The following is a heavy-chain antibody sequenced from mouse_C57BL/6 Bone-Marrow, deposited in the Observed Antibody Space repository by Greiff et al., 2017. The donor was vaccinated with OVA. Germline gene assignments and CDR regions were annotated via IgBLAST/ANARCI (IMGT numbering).Heavy chain of an antibody. Sequence: VKLLESGPGLVQPSPSLSITCTVSGFSLTSYGVHWVRQSPGKGLEWLGVLWRGGSTDYNAAFMSRLSITKDNSMSQVFFKMNSLQADDTAIYYGAKKELLGYAMDYWGQGTSVTVSS. V-gene: IGHV2-5*01. D-gene: IGHD1-1*01. CDR1: GFSLTSYG. CDR2: LWRGGST. CDR3: AKKELLGYAMDY. J-gene: IGHJ4*01.